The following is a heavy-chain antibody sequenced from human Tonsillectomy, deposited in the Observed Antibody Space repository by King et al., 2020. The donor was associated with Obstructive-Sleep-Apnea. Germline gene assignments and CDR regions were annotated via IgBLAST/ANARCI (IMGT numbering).Heavy chain of an antibody. V-gene: IGHV3-30*04. CDR1: GFTFSNYA. D-gene: IGHD4-17*01. J-gene: IGHJ4*02. Sequence: HVQLVESGGGVVQPGRSLRLSCAASGFTFSNYAMHWVRQAPGKGLEWVTLISYDGSSRYYADSVKGRLTISRDNSKNTLYVQMNSLRAEDTAVYYCARAYDYGDYFDHWGQGTLVTVSS. CDR2: ISYDGSSR. CDR3: ARAYDYGDYFDH.